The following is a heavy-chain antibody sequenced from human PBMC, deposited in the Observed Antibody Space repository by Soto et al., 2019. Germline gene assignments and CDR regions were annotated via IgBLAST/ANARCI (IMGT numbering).Heavy chain of an antibody. CDR3: PRGNPPPNDY. D-gene: IGHD4-4*01. J-gene: IGHJ4*02. V-gene: IGHV3-48*01. Sequence: EVQLVESGGGLVQPGGSLRLSCAASGFTFSSYSMNWVRQAPGKGLEWVSYISSSSSTIYYADSVKGRFTISRDNAKNPRYRQMNSRRAGDTVWSYWPRGNPPPNDYWGQGTLVTVSS. CDR2: ISSSSSTI. CDR1: GFTFSSYS.